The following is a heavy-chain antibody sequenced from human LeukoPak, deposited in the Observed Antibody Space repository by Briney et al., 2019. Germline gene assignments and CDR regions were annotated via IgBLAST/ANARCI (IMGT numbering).Heavy chain of an antibody. CDR2: FDPEDGET. CDR3: ATDATTVTSDYYYGMDV. Sequence: ASVKVSCKVSGYTLTELSMHWVRQAPGKGLEWMGGFDPEDGETIYAQKFQGRVTMTEDTSTDTAYMELSSLRSGDTAVYYCATDATTVTSDYYYGMDVWGQGTTVTVSS. V-gene: IGHV1-24*01. J-gene: IGHJ6*02. CDR1: GYTLTELS. D-gene: IGHD4-17*01.